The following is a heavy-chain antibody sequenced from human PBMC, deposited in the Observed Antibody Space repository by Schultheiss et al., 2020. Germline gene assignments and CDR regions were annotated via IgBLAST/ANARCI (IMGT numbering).Heavy chain of an antibody. V-gene: IGHV4-30-2*01. Sequence: SETLSLTCAVSGGSISSGGYSWSWIRQPPGKGLEWIGEINHSGSTNYNPSLKSRVTISVDTSKNQFSLKLSSVTAADTAVYYCARVAGDPSGFFDYWGQGTLVTVSS. CDR1: GGSISSGGYS. CDR2: INHSGST. D-gene: IGHD3-10*01. CDR3: ARVAGDPSGFFDY. J-gene: IGHJ4*02.